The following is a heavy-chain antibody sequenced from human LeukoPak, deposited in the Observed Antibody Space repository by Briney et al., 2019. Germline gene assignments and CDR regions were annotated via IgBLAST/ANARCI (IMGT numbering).Heavy chain of an antibody. Sequence: SVKVSCKASGGTFSSYAISWVRQAPGQGLEWMGGIIPIFGTANCAQKFQGRVTITADESTSTAYMELSSLRSEDTAVYYCARVLIAAQPSPFDYWGQGTLVTVSS. CDR1: GGTFSSYA. D-gene: IGHD6-6*01. V-gene: IGHV1-69*01. CDR3: ARVLIAAQPSPFDY. CDR2: IIPIFGTA. J-gene: IGHJ4*02.